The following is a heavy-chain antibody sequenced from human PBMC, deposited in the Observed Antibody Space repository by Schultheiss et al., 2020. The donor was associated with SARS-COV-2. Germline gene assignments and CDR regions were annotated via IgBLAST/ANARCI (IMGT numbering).Heavy chain of an antibody. D-gene: IGHD5-24*01. CDR1: GGSIRNSGHN. CDR3: ARQIKVGSYYNSATLSFI. V-gene: IGHV4-39*07. J-gene: IGHJ4*02. Sequence: SETLSLTCSVSGGSIRNSGHNWGWIRQPPGKGLEWIGNIYYSGSTYDNPSLKSRVTISVDTSKNQFSLKLSSVTAADTAVYFCARQIKVGSYYNSATLSFIWGRGALVTVSS. CDR2: IYYSGST.